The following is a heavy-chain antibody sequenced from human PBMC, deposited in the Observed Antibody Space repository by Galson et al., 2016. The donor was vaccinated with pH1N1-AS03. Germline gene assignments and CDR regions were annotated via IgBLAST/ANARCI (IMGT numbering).Heavy chain of an antibody. V-gene: IGHV4-61*08. J-gene: IGHJ6*02. CDR2: VFYTGAT. Sequence: SETLSLTCTVSRGSVNTDDYFWTWIRQPPGKGLEWIGHVFYTGATNYNPSVKGRVTISIDTSNNKFSLRPNSVSASDTAVYYCARDASGLDVWGQGTTVTVS. CDR1: RGSVNTDDYF. CDR3: ARDASGLDV.